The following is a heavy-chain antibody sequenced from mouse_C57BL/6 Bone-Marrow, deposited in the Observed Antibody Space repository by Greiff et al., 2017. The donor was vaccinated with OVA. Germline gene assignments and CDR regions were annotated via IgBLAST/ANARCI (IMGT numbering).Heavy chain of an antibody. Sequence: QVQLKQPGAELVMPGASVKLSCKASGYTFTSYWMHWVKQRPGQGLEWIGEIDPSDSYTNYNQKFKGKSTLTVDKSSSTAYMQLSSLTSEDSAVYYCARLRYYGSSYNFDYWGQGTTLTVSS. CDR3: ARLRYYGSSYNFDY. CDR2: IDPSDSYT. V-gene: IGHV1-69*01. D-gene: IGHD1-1*01. CDR1: GYTFTSYW. J-gene: IGHJ2*01.